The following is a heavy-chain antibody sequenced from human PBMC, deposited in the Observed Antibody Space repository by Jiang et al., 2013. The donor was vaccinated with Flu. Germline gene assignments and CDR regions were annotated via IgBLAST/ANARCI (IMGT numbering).Heavy chain of an antibody. J-gene: IGHJ5*02. V-gene: IGHV1-18*01. D-gene: IGHD3-22*01. Sequence: FIAYGMSWVRQAPGQGLEWMGWISAHNGNTNYAXKLQSRVTMTTDTSTSTAYMELRSLRSDDTAVYYCARVPYYYDSSSYVNWFDPWGQGTLVTVSS. CDR1: FIAYG. CDR3: ARVPYYYDSSSYVNWFDP. CDR2: ISAHNGNT.